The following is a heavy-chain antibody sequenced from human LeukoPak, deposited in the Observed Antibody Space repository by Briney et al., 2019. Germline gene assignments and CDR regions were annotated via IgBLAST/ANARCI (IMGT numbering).Heavy chain of an antibody. CDR2: VGGGDDT. Sequence: GGSLRLSCAASGFSFSIHAMHWVRQAPGKGLEWVSSVGGGDDTCHADSVKGRFKISRDDSRDTVYLQTNSLRGEDTAIYYCVKDATPRNGIWDYFDLWGQGALVTVSS. V-gene: IGHV3-23*01. J-gene: IGHJ4*02. CDR3: VKDATPRNGIWDYFDL. D-gene: IGHD1-14*01. CDR1: GFSFSIHA.